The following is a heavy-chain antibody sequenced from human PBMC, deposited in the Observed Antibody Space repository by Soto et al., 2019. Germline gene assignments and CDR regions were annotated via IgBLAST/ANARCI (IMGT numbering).Heavy chain of an antibody. J-gene: IGHJ6*02. CDR2: IWYDGSNK. Sequence: QVQLVESGGGVVQPGRSLRLSCAASGFTFSSYGMHWVRQAPGKGLEWVAVIWYDGSNKYYADSVKGRFTISRDNYKNTLYLQMNSLRAEDTAVYYCARDPIIVATIGYYYYYGMDVWGQGTTVTVSS. CDR1: GFTFSSYG. V-gene: IGHV3-33*01. CDR3: ARDPIIVATIGYYYYYGMDV. D-gene: IGHD5-12*01.